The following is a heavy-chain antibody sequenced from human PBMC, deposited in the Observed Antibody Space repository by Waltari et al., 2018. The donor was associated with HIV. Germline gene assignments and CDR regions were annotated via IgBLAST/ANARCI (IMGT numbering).Heavy chain of an antibody. CDR2: IKQDGSEK. J-gene: IGHJ4*02. Sequence: EVQLVESGGGLVQPGGSLRLSCAASGFTFSSYWMSWVRQAPGKGLEWVANIKQDGSEKYYVDSVKGRFTISRDNAKNSLYLQMNSLRAEDTAVYYCAPDYENWFRPLGPLLLDWGQGTLVTVSS. D-gene: IGHD3-16*01. V-gene: IGHV3-7*01. CDR1: GFTFSSYW. CDR3: APDYENWFRPLGPLLLD.